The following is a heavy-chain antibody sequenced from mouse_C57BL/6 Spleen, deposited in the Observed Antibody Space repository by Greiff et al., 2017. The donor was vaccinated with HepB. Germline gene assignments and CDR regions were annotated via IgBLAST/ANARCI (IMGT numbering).Heavy chain of an antibody. J-gene: IGHJ3*01. CDR3: ARDPLHYYGSSYEGFAY. V-gene: IGHV1-9*01. CDR2: ILPGSGST. D-gene: IGHD1-1*01. CDR1: GYTFTGYW. Sequence: VKLMESGAELMKPGASVKLSCKATGYTFTGYWIEWVKQRPGHGLEWIGEILPGSGSTNYNEKFKGKATFTADTSSNTAYMQLSSLTTEDSAIYYCARDPLHYYGSSYEGFAYWGQGTLVTVSA.